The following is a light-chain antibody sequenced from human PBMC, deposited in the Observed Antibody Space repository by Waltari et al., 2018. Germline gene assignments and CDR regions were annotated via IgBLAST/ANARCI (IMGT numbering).Light chain of an antibody. CDR2: AAS. J-gene: IGKJ4*01. Sequence: DIQMTQSPSSLSPSVGDRVIITCRASQAINTFLAWFQQKPGKAPRSLIYAASTLQSGVSSNFSGSGSGTKFTLTISSLQPEDCATYYCQQYNSFPPTFGGGTRVEI. CDR3: QQYNSFPPT. V-gene: IGKV1-16*02. CDR1: QAINTF.